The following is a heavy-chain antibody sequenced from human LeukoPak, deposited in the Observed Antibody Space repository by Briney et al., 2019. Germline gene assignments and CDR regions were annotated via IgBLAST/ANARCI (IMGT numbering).Heavy chain of an antibody. CDR3: VRIFSSYADY. V-gene: IGHV3-53*01. Sequence: AGGSLRLSCAASGFTVSSNYMSWVRQAPGKGLEWVSVIYSGGSTYYADSVKGRFTISRDNSKNTLYLQMNSLRAEDTAVYYCVRIFSSYADYWGQGTLVTVSS. CDR2: IYSGGST. CDR1: GFTVSSNY. D-gene: IGHD6-6*01. J-gene: IGHJ4*02.